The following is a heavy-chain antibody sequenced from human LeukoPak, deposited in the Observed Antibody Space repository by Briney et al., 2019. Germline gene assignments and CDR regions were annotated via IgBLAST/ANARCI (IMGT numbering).Heavy chain of an antibody. CDR3: AKAEAITIFGVAVDY. J-gene: IGHJ4*02. D-gene: IGHD3-3*01. CDR1: GFTFSSYA. CDR2: ISGSGGST. Sequence: GGSLRLSCAASGFTFSSYAMSWVRQAPGKGLEWVSAISGSGGSTYYADSVKGRFTISSDNSKNTLYLQMNSLRAEDAAVYYCAKAEAITIFGVAVDYWGQGTLVTVSS. V-gene: IGHV3-23*01.